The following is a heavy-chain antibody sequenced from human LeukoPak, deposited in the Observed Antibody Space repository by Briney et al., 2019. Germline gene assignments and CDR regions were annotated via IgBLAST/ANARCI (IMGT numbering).Heavy chain of an antibody. Sequence: AASVKVSCKASGYTFTSYYMHWVRQAPGQGLEWMGWISAYNGNTNYAQKLQGRVTMTTDTSTSTAYMELRSLRSDDTAVYYCARSLDSFPFSYWGQGTLVTVSS. CDR3: ARSLDSFPFSY. J-gene: IGHJ4*02. V-gene: IGHV1-18*04. CDR1: GYTFTSYY. CDR2: ISAYNGNT. D-gene: IGHD2-2*03.